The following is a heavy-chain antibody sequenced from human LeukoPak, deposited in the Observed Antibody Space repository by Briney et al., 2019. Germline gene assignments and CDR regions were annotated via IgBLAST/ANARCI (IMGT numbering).Heavy chain of an antibody. CDR1: GFTFTNHA. V-gene: IGHV3-30-3*01. D-gene: IGHD5-24*01. CDR3: AREQTAYNYGLDV. Sequence: PGRSLRLSCAVSGFTFTNHAFHWVRQAPGKGLEWVAGISSDGANKYYTDSVKGRFTVSRDTSKNTLYLQMDSLRPDDTSTFYCAREQTAYNYGLDVWGQGTTVTVSS. CDR2: ISSDGANK. J-gene: IGHJ6*02.